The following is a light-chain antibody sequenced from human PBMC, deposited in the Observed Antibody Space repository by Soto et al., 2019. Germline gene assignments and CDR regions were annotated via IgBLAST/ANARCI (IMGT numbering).Light chain of an antibody. Sequence: SALTQPASVSGSPGQSITISCTGTSSDVGGYNYVSWYQQHPGKAPKLMIYDVSNRPSGVSNRFSGSKSGNTASLTISGLQAEDEADYYCSSYTSSSTLHWVFGGGTQLTVL. CDR2: DVS. CDR3: SSYTSSSTLHWV. CDR1: SSDVGGYNY. J-gene: IGLJ3*02. V-gene: IGLV2-14*01.